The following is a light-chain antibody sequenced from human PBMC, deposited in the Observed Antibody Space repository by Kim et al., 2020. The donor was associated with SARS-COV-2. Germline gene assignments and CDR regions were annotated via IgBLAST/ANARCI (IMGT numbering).Light chain of an antibody. V-gene: IGKV3-20*01. Sequence: SPGDRATLSCGASRILATSSLAWYQQKPGQPPKLLVYGASDRASGIPDRFSGAGSATGFTLTISRLEAEDFAVYFCQQYERPPLTFGGETKLEI. CDR3: QQYERPPLT. CDR2: GAS. CDR1: RILATSS. J-gene: IGKJ4*01.